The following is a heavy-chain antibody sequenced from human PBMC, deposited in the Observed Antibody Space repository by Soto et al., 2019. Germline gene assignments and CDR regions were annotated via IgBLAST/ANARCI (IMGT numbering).Heavy chain of an antibody. J-gene: IGHJ3*02. CDR3: AAPSGGYSYAFDI. CDR2: IVVGSGNT. D-gene: IGHD5-18*01. V-gene: IGHV1-58*01. Sequence: KVSCKASGFTFTSSAVQWVRQARGQRLEWIGWIVVGSGNTDYAQKFQERVTITRDMSTSTAYMELSSLRSEDTAVYYCAAPSGGYSYAFDIWGQGTMVTVSS. CDR1: GFTFTSSA.